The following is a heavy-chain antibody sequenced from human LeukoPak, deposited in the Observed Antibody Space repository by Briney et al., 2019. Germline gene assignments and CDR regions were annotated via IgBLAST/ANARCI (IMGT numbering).Heavy chain of an antibody. V-gene: IGHV4-30-4*01. J-gene: IGHJ5*02. D-gene: IGHD6-13*01. CDR3: ARGAAAVGWFDP. Sequence: SETLSLTCTVSGGSISSGDYYWSWIRQPPGKGLEWIGYIYYSGSTYYNPSLKSRVTISVDTSKNQFSLKLSSVTAADTAVYYCARGAAAVGWFDPWGQGTLVTVSS. CDR2: IYYSGST. CDR1: GGSISSGDYY.